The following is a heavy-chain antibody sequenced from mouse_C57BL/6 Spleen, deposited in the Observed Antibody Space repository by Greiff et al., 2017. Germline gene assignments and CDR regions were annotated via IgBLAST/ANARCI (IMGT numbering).Heavy chain of an antibody. CDR1: GYSITSGYY. J-gene: IGHJ1*03. CDR3: ARALYSNWYFDV. Sequence: EVQLQESGPGLVKPSQSLSLTCSVTGYSITSGYYWNWIRQFPGNKLEWMGYISYDGSNNYNPSLKNRISITRDTSKNQFFLKLNSVTTEDTATYYCARALYSNWYFDVWGTGTTVTVSS. V-gene: IGHV3-6*01. CDR2: ISYDGSN. D-gene: IGHD2-5*01.